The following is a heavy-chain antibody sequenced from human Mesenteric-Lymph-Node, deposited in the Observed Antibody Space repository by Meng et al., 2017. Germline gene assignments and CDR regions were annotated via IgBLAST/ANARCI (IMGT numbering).Heavy chain of an antibody. CDR3: ARMKYDDAH. J-gene: IGHJ1*01. CDR1: GDSIISWNFY. CDR2: IYYTGST. Sequence: SETLSLTCTVSGDSIISWNFYWAWIRQPLGKNLEWIGTIYYTGSTYINPSVTSRVTMSVDRAKNQFSLKLTSVTAADTAVYYCARMKYDDAHWGQGTLVTVSS. D-gene: IGHD3-3*01. V-gene: IGHV4-39*07.